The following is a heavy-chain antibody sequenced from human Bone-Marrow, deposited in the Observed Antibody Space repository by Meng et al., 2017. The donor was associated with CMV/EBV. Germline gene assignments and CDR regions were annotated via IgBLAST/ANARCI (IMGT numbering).Heavy chain of an antibody. V-gene: IGHV3-30*02. D-gene: IGHD1-7*01. CDR2: IRYDGSNR. CDR3: AKDWNYEDGMDV. J-gene: IGHJ6*02. CDR1: EFIFSNFG. Sequence: GGSLRLSCAASEFIFSNFGMHWVRQAPGKGLEWVAFIRYDGSNRYYVDSVKGRFTISRDNSKNTLYLQMNSLRPEDTAVYYCAKDWNYEDGMDVWGQGTTVTVSS.